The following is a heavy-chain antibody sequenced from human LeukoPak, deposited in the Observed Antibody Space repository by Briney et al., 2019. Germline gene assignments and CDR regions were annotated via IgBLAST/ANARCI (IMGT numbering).Heavy chain of an antibody. CDR1: GFTFSSYG. CDR3: AKSAVAWELLLEDYYYMDV. CDR2: ISYDGSNK. Sequence: PGGSLRLSCAASGFTFSSYGMHWVRQAPGKGLEWVAVISYDGSNKYYADSVKGRFTISRDNSKNTLYLQMNSLRAEDTAVYYCAKSAVAWELLLEDYYYMDVWGKGTTVTVSS. J-gene: IGHJ6*03. V-gene: IGHV3-30*18. D-gene: IGHD1-26*01.